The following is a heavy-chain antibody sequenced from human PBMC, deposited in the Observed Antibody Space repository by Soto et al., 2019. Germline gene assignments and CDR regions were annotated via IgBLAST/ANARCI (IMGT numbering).Heavy chain of an antibody. D-gene: IGHD3-9*01. J-gene: IGHJ5*02. CDR3: ARELVPLRYFDWLFSNWFDP. V-gene: IGHV4-31*03. Sequence: QVQLQESGPGLVKPSQTLSLTCTVSGGSISSGGYYWSWIRQHPGKGREWIGYIYYSGSTYYNPSIKSRVTISVDTSKNQFSLKLSSVTAADTAVNYCARELVPLRYFDWLFSNWFDPWGQGNLVTASS. CDR1: GGSISSGGYY. CDR2: IYYSGST.